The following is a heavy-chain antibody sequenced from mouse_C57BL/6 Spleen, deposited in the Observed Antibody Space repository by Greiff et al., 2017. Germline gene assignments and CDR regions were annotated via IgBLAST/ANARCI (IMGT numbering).Heavy chain of an antibody. CDR3: ARADDVRGAWFAY. Sequence: EVQGVESGGGLVQPGGSLKLSCAASGFTFSDYYMYWVRQTPEKRLEWVAYISNGGGSTYYPDTVKGRFTISRDNAKNTLYLQMSRLKSEDTAMYYCARADDVRGAWFAYWGQGTLVTVSA. J-gene: IGHJ3*01. CDR2: ISNGGGST. CDR1: GFTFSDYY. D-gene: IGHD2-12*01. V-gene: IGHV5-12*01.